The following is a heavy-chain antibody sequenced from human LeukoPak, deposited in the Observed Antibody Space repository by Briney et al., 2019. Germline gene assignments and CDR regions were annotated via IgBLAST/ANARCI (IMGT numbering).Heavy chain of an antibody. D-gene: IGHD6-6*01. Sequence: GRSLRLSCAASGLTFSSYGMHWVRQAPGKGLERVAVISYDGSNKYYADSVKGRFTTSRDSSKNTLYMQMNSLRAEDTAVYYCAKENIAARPYYYYYYGMDVWGQGTTVTVSS. J-gene: IGHJ6*02. CDR2: ISYDGSNK. CDR1: GLTFSSYG. V-gene: IGHV3-30*18. CDR3: AKENIAARPYYYYYYGMDV.